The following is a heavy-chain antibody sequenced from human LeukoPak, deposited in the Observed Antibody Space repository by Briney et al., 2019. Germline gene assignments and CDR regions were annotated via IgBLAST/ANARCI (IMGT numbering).Heavy chain of an antibody. CDR1: GFTFDDYA. CDR3: AKLIGSGNEPIDY. D-gene: IGHD2-15*01. V-gene: IGHV3-9*01. J-gene: IGHJ4*02. CDR2: ISWNSGSI. Sequence: PGRSLRLSCAASGFTFDDYAMHWVRQAPGKGLEWVSGISWNSGSIGYADSVKGRFTISRDNSKNTLYLQMNSLRAEDTAVYYCAKLIGSGNEPIDYWGQGTLVTVSS.